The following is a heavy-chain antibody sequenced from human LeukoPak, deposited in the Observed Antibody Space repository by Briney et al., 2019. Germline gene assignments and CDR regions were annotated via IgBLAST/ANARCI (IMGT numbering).Heavy chain of an antibody. CDR2: IYHSGST. CDR1: GGSISSSNW. D-gene: IGHD3-16*01. Sequence: PSETLSLTCAVSGGSISSSNWWSWVRQPPGKGLGWIGEIYHSGSTNYNPSLKSRVTISVDKSKNQFSLKLSSVTAADTAVYYCARDKGGGNYFDYWGQGTLVTVSS. V-gene: IGHV4-4*02. CDR3: ARDKGGGNYFDY. J-gene: IGHJ4*02.